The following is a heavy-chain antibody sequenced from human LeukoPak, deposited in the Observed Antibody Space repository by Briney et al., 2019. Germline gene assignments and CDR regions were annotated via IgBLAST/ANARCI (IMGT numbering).Heavy chain of an antibody. J-gene: IGHJ4*02. CDR2: ISNSGSSK. D-gene: IGHD1-20*01. CDR3: AREIIIGTLYFDY. CDR1: GFTFSDYY. Sequence: GGSLRLSCAPSGFTFSDYYMSWIRQAPGKGLEWVSHISNSGSSKYYADSLKGRFTISRDNARNSLYLQMNSLRAEDTAAYYCAREIIIGTLYFDYWGQGTLVTVSS. V-gene: IGHV3-11*01.